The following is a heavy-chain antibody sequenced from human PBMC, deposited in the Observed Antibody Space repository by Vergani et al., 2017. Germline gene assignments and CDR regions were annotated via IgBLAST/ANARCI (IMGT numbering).Heavy chain of an antibody. CDR3: AKEIIITMVRGVIRAYGMDV. Sequence: EVQLVESGGGLVKPGGSLRLSCAASGFTFSSYSMNWVRQAPGKGLEWVSSISSSSSYIYYADSVKGRFPISRDNAKNSLYLQMNSLRAEDTAVYYCAKEIIITMVRGVIRAYGMDVWGQGTTVTVSS. CDR2: ISSSSSYI. CDR1: GFTFSSYS. V-gene: IGHV3-21*01. J-gene: IGHJ6*02. D-gene: IGHD3-10*01.